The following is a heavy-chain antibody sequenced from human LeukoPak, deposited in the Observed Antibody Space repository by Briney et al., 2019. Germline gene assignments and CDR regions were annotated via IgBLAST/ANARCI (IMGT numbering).Heavy chain of an antibody. D-gene: IGHD6-19*01. CDR1: GYTFTSYG. CDR2: ICAYNGNT. J-gene: IGHJ4*02. CDR3: ARVAGIAVAGIGY. V-gene: IGHV1-18*01. Sequence: ASVRVSCKASGYTFTSYGIGSVRQAPGQGLERMGWICAYNGNTNYAQKLQGRVTMTTDTSTSTDYMELRSLRSDDTAVYYCARVAGIAVAGIGYWGQGTLVTVSS.